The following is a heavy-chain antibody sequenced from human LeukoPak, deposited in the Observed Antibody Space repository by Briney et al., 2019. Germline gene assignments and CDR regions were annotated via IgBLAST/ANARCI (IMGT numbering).Heavy chain of an antibody. J-gene: IGHJ4*02. D-gene: IGHD1-26*01. CDR3: ARDGRFPPEVLPRYFDY. V-gene: IGHV4-39*07. Sequence: KASETLSLTCTVSGGSVSSGSYYWGWIRQPPGKGLEWIGNIYYSGSTCYNPSLKSRVTISVETSKNQFSLKLSSVTAADTAVYYCARDGRFPPEVLPRYFDYWGQGTLVTVSS. CDR2: IYYSGST. CDR1: GGSVSSGSYY.